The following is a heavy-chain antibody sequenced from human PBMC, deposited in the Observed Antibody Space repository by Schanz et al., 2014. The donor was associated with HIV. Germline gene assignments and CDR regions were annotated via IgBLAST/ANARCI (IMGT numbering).Heavy chain of an antibody. J-gene: IGHJ6*02. CDR2: ISNDGSIK. CDR3: ARDDCSGGSCYSNYYYGMDV. CDR1: GFTFRTHG. Sequence: QVQLVESGGGVVQPGRSLRLSCAASGFTFRTHGIHWVRQAPAKGLEWVAVISNDGSIKEYADSVKGRFTISRDNSKNTLYLQMNSLRAEDTAMYYCARDDCSGGSCYSNYYYGMDVWGQGTTVTVSS. V-gene: IGHV3-30*03. D-gene: IGHD2-15*01.